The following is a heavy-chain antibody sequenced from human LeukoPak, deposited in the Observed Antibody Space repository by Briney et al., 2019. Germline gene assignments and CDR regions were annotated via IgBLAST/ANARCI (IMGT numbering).Heavy chain of an antibody. CDR1: GGSISSYY. Sequence: SETLSLTCTVSGGSISSYYWSWIRQPAGKGLEWIGHIYISGSTNYNPSLKSRVTMSVDTSKNQFSLKLSSVTAADTAVYYCASESRNYYYYYMDVWGKGTTVTVSS. CDR2: IYISGST. J-gene: IGHJ6*03. CDR3: ASESRNYYYYYMDV. V-gene: IGHV4-4*07.